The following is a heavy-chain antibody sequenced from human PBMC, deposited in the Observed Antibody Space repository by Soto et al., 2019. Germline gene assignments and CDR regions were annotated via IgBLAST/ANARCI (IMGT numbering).Heavy chain of an antibody. Sequence: PGGSLRLSCAASGCTFSSYGMHWVRQAPGKGLEWVAVIWYDGSNKYYADSVKGRFTISRDNSKNTLYLQMNSLRAEDTAVYYCARSAIYCSSTSCYYYGMDVWGQGTTVTVSS. V-gene: IGHV3-33*01. J-gene: IGHJ6*02. CDR3: ARSAIYCSSTSCYYYGMDV. D-gene: IGHD2-2*01. CDR1: GCTFSSYG. CDR2: IWYDGSNK.